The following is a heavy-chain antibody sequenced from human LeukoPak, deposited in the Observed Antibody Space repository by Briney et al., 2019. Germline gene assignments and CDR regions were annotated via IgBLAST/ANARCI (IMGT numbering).Heavy chain of an antibody. Sequence: ASVKVSCKTSGYTFTIHGINWVRQATGQGLEWMGWMNPNSGNTGYAQKFQGRVTMTRNTSISTAYMELSSLRSEDTAVYYCARGTLPTVTTGEIGYWGQGTLVTVSS. V-gene: IGHV1-8*02. CDR1: GYTFTIHG. CDR3: ARGTLPTVTTGEIGY. CDR2: MNPNSGNT. J-gene: IGHJ4*02. D-gene: IGHD4-17*01.